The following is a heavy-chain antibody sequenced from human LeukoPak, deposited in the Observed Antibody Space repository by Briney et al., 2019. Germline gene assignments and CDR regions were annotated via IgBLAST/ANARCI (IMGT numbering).Heavy chain of an antibody. CDR3: ARVGSSGSSPRDYYYYYMDV. CDR2: INPNSGGT. CDR1: GYTFTGYY. V-gene: IGHV1-2*02. D-gene: IGHD3-10*01. J-gene: IGHJ6*03. Sequence: GASVKVSCKASGYTFTGYYMHWVRQAPGQGLEWMGWINPNSGGTNYAQKFQGRVTMTRDTSISTAYMELSRLRSEDTAVYYCARVGSSGSSPRDYYYYYMDVWGKGTTVTVSS.